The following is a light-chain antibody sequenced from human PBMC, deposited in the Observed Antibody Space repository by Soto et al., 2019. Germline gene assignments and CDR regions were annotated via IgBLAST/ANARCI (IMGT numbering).Light chain of an antibody. CDR3: QSYDSSLSGPV. CDR1: SSNIGAGYD. Sequence: QSVLTQPXSVSXAPGQXVTISCTGSSSNIGAGYDVHWYQQLPGTAPKLLIYGNSNRPSGVPDRFSGSKSGTSASLAITGLQAEDEADYYCQSYDSSLSGPVFGGGTKLTVL. CDR2: GNS. V-gene: IGLV1-40*01. J-gene: IGLJ2*01.